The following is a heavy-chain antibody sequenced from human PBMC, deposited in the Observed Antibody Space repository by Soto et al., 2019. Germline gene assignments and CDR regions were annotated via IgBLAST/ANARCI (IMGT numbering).Heavy chain of an antibody. CDR2: IVVGSGNT. J-gene: IGHJ6*02. Sequence: SVKVSCKASGFTFTSSAVQWVRQARGQRLEWIGWIVVGSGNTNYAQKLKERVTITRDMSTSTAYMELSSLRSEDTAVYYCAAYSVCISTSCYEYYYYGMDVWGQGTTVTSP. CDR3: AAYSVCISTSCYEYYYYGMDV. CDR1: GFTFTSSA. D-gene: IGHD2-2*01. V-gene: IGHV1-58*01.